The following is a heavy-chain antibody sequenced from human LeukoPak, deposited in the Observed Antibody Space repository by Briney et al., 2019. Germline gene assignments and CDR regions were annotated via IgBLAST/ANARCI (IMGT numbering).Heavy chain of an antibody. J-gene: IGHJ4*02. Sequence: GGSLRLSFAASGFTFTNLAMNWFRKAQGKGLEWVSGISGSGGTTYYADSVKGRFTISRDNSKNSLSLQVSSLRAEDTAVYYCAKTNGYYSDWGQGTLVTVSS. CDR1: GFTFTNLA. V-gene: IGHV3-23*01. D-gene: IGHD3-22*01. CDR2: ISGSGGTT. CDR3: AKTNGYYSD.